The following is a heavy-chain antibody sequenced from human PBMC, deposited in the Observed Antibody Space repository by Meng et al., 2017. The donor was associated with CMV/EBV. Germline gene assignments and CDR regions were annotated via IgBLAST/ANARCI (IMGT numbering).Heavy chain of an antibody. CDR3: ARHSEEFYDYVWGSYRVLGIFDY. CDR2: IGAYNGNT. Sequence: ASVKVSCKASGYTFTSYGISWVRQAPGQGLEWMGWIGAYNGNTNYAQKLQGRVTMTTDTSTSTAYMELRSLRSDDTAVYYCARHSEEFYDYVWGSYRVLGIFDYWGQG. D-gene: IGHD3-16*02. J-gene: IGHJ4*02. V-gene: IGHV1-18*01. CDR1: GYTFTSYG.